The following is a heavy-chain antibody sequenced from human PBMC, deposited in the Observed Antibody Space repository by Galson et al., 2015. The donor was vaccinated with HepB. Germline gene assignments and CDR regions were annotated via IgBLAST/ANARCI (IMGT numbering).Heavy chain of an antibody. CDR2: IWYDGSNK. D-gene: IGHD4-17*01. CDR1: GFTFSSYG. Sequence: SLRLSCAASGFTFSSYGMHWVRQAPGKGLEWVAVIWYDGSNKYYADSVKGRFTISRDNSKNTLYLQMNSLRAEDTAVYYCARDHGYGSDAFDIWGQGTMVTVSS. V-gene: IGHV3-33*01. J-gene: IGHJ3*02. CDR3: ARDHGYGSDAFDI.